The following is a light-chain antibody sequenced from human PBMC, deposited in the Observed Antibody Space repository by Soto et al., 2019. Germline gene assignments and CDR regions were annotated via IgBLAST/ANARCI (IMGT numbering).Light chain of an antibody. Sequence: EIVLTQSPGTLSLSPGERATLSCRASQSVSSSYLAWYQQKPGQAPRFLIYGTSSRATGIPDRFSGSGSGTDFSLTISRLEPEDFAVYYCQQYNNWPPITFGQGTRLEI. J-gene: IGKJ5*01. CDR2: GTS. CDR3: QQYNNWPPIT. CDR1: QSVSSSY. V-gene: IGKV3-20*01.